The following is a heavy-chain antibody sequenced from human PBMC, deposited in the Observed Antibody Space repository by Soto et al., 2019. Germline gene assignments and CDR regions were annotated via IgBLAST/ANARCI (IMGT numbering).Heavy chain of an antibody. V-gene: IGHV3-21*01. D-gene: IGHD2-21*02. CDR3: AREETAWPLAYGLDV. CDR1: GFSFSTYS. J-gene: IGHJ6*02. CDR2: IGRRSDI. Sequence: GSLRLSCEASGFSFSTYSMHWVRQAPGKGLEWVSSIGRRSDIYYADSVKGRFTISRDNAKNSVSLQMNSLRDEDTAVYYCAREETAWPLAYGLDVWGQGTTVTVSS.